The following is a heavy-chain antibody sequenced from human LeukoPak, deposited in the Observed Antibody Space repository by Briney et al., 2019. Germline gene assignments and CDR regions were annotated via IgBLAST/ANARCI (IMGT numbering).Heavy chain of an antibody. J-gene: IGHJ5*02. CDR3: ARGWLYCSGGSCLRFDP. Sequence: GASVKVSCKASGGTFSSYAISWVRQAPGQGLEWMGGIIPIFGTANYAQKFQGRVTITADESTSTAYMELSSLRSEDTAVYYCARGWLYCSGGSCLRFDPWGQGTLVTVSS. D-gene: IGHD2-15*01. V-gene: IGHV1-69*01. CDR1: GGTFSSYA. CDR2: IIPIFGTA.